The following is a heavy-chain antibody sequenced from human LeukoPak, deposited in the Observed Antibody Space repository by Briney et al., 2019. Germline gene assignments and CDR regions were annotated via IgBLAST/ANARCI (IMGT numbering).Heavy chain of an antibody. V-gene: IGHV3-23*01. CDR2: ISGSGGST. D-gene: IGHD3-22*01. Sequence: PGGSLRLSCAASGFTFSSYAMSWVRQAPGKGLERVADISGSGGSTYYADSVKGRFTISRDNSKNTLYMQMNSLRAEDMTVYYWAKGSRYYDSSGYYKGIETSDNWGQGTLVTVSS. J-gene: IGHJ4*02. CDR1: GFTFSSYA. CDR3: AKGSRYYDSSGYYKGIETSDN.